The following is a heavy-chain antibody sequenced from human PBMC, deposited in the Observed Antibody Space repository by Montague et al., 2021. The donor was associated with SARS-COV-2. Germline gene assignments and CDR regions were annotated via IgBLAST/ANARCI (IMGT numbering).Heavy chain of an antibody. CDR2: IFHCGST. Sequence: SETLSLTCAVSGGSISSDNWWSWVRQSPPKGLVWIGEIFHCGSTNYNPPLLSRVTTSVDNSKNDFSLKLSPVTAADTAMYYCARRITMVRGVTKRKNWFDPWGRGILVTVSS. V-gene: IGHV4-4*02. CDR3: ARRITMVRGVTKRKNWFDP. D-gene: IGHD3-10*01. J-gene: IGHJ5*02. CDR1: GGSISSDNW.